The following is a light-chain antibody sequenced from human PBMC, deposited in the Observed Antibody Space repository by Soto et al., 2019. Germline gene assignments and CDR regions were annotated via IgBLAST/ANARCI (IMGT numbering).Light chain of an antibody. CDR1: SSDIGGYNS. CDR2: DVT. J-gene: IGLJ1*01. Sequence: QSALTQSPSASGSPGQSVTLSFTGTSSDIGGYNSVSWYQQHPGKAPKVMIYDVTTRPSGVPDRFSGSKSGNTASLTVYALKAEYEADYYCSSYTDRKNLVFGTGTKVTVL. V-gene: IGLV2-8*01. CDR3: SSYTDRKNLV.